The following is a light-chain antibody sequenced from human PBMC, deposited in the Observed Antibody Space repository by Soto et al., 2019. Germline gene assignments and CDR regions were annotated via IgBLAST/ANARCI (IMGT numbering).Light chain of an antibody. CDR2: DVF. V-gene: IGLV2-14*03. J-gene: IGLJ1*01. CDR3: SSYTSTSTQV. CDR1: TTDVGGYNY. Sequence: QSVLTQPASVSGSPGQSITLSCTGTTTDVGGYNYVSWYQQHPGKVPKLIIYDVFNRPPGVSNRFSGSKSGNTASLTISGLQPEDDADYYCSSYTSTSTQVFGTGTKLTVL.